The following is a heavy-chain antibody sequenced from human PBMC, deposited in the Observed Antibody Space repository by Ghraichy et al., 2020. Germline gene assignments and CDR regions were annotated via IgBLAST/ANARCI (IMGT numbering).Heavy chain of an antibody. J-gene: IGHJ5*02. V-gene: IGHV3-74*01. CDR1: GFTFSSYW. Sequence: GGSLRLSCAASGFTFSSYWMHWVRQAPGKGLVWVSRINSDGSSTSYADSVKGRFTISRDNAKNTLYLQMNSLRAEDTAVYYCARAYYDFWSGYGNWFDPWGQGTLVTVSS. CDR2: INSDGSST. D-gene: IGHD3-3*01. CDR3: ARAYYDFWSGYGNWFDP.